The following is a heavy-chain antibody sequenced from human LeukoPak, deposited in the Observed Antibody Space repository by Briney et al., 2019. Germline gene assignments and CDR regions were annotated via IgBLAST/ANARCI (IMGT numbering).Heavy chain of an antibody. CDR1: GGSFSGYY. Sequence: SGTLSLTCAVYGGSFSGYYWSWLRQTPGKGLEWIGEINHSGSTNYNPSLKSRVAISVDKSENHISLKLTSVTAADTAVYYCAREGGPYRPLDYSGQGTLVTVAS. CDR3: AREGGPYRPLDY. CDR2: INHSGST. D-gene: IGHD6-6*01. J-gene: IGHJ4*02. V-gene: IGHV4-34*01.